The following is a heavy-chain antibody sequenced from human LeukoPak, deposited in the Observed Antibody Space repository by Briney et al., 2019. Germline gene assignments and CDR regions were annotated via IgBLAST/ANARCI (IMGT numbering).Heavy chain of an antibody. V-gene: IGHV1-8*01. CDR1: GYTFTSYD. CDR2: MNPNSGNT. CDR3: ARAYDSSGYYSDY. D-gene: IGHD3-22*01. J-gene: IGHJ4*02. Sequence: ASVKVSCKASGYTFTSYDINWVRQATGQGLEWMGWMNPNSGNTGYAQKFQGRVTMTRNTSISTACMELSSLGSEDTAVYYCARAYDSSGYYSDYWGQGTLVTVSS.